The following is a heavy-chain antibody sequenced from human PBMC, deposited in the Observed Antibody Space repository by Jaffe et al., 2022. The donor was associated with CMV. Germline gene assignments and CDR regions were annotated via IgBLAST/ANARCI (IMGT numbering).Heavy chain of an antibody. CDR3: ARVEFSGSGAFYNPGYFDY. Sequence: QVQLVQSGAEVKKPGASVKVSCKASGYTFTSHYIHWVRQAPGQGLEWMGGVNPSGGDTTSAQKFQGRITMTRDTSTTTAYMELSSLTSEDTAIYYCARVEFSGSGAFYNPGYFDYWGQGSVVTVSS. D-gene: IGHD3-10*01. J-gene: IGHJ4*02. CDR2: VNPSGGDT. V-gene: IGHV1-46*01. CDR1: GYTFTSHY.